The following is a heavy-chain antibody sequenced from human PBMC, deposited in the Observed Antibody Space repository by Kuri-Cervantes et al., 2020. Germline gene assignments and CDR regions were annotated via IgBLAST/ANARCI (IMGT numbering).Heavy chain of an antibody. CDR1: GFTFSSYA. V-gene: IGHV3-30-3*01. CDR3: AREYCSSTSCSPYYYYGMDV. J-gene: IGHJ6*02. Sequence: GGSLRLSCAASGFTFSSYAMHWVRQAPGKGLEWVAVISYDGSNKYYADSVKGRFTISRGNSKNTLYLQMNSLRAEDTAVYYCAREYCSSTSCSPYYYYGMDVWGQGTTVTVSS. CDR2: ISYDGSNK. D-gene: IGHD2-2*01.